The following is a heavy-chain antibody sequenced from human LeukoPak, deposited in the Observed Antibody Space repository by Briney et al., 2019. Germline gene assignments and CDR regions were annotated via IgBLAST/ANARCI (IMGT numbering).Heavy chain of an antibody. CDR2: ISSSSSTI. D-gene: IGHD2-8*01. J-gene: IGHJ4*02. CDR3: ARELMAALFDY. CDR1: GFTFSSYE. V-gene: IGHV3-48*01. Sequence: PGGSLRLSCAASGFTFSSYEMNWVRQAPGKGLEWVSYISSSSSTIYYADSVKGRFTISRDNAKNSLYLQMNSLRAEDTAVYYCARELMAALFDYWGQGTLVTVSS.